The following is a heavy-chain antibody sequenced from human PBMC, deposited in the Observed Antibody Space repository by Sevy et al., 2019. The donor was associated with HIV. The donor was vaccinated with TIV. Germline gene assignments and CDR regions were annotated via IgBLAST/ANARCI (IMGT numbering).Heavy chain of an antibody. CDR2: ISDSSATI. D-gene: IGHD1-26*01. CDR3: ARDSGNYYFNY. Sequence: GGSLRLSCVASGFTYSMNWVRQAPGKGLEWVSYISDSSATIHYADSVKGRFTISRDNAKNSLYLQMNSLRAEDTAVYYCARDSGNYYFNYWGQGALVTVSS. J-gene: IGHJ4*02. V-gene: IGHV3-48*01. CDR1: GFTYS.